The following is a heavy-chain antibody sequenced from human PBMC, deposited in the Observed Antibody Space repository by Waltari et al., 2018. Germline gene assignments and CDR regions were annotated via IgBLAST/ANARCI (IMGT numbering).Heavy chain of an antibody. D-gene: IGHD6-13*01. J-gene: IGHJ4*02. CDR3: AKDLQAGYSSSAFDY. CDR2: ISGSGGST. CDR1: GFTFSSYA. V-gene: IGHV3-23*04. Sequence: EVQLVESGGGLVQPGGSLRLSCAASGFTFSSYAMSWVRQAPGKGLEWVSAISGSGGSTYYADSVKGRFTISRDNSKNTLYLQMNSLRTEDTALYYCAKDLQAGYSSSAFDYWGQGTLVTVSS.